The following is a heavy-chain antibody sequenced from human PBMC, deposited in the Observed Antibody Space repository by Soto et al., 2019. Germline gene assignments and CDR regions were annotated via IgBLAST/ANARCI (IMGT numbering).Heavy chain of an antibody. D-gene: IGHD6-19*01. V-gene: IGHV3-23*01. CDR3: AKRAGYSSGPFDY. CDR2: ISGGGGTT. J-gene: IGHJ4*02. CDR1: GFTFSSYA. Sequence: WGSLRLSFAASGFTFSSYAMSWVRQAPGKGLEWVSIISGGGGTTYYADSVKGRFTISRDNSKNTVHLQINSLRVEDTAVYYCAKRAGYSSGPFDYWGQGTLVTVSS.